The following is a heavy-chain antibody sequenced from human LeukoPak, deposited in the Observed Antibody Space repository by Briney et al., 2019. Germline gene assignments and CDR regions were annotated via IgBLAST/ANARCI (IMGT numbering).Heavy chain of an antibody. V-gene: IGHV4-59*12. CDR1: GGSISGYY. D-gene: IGHD6-6*01. J-gene: IGHJ2*01. Sequence: SETLSLTCTVSGGSISGYYWSWIRQPPGKGLEWIGYIYYTGSTNYNPSLKSRVSISVDTPKKQFSLKLSSVTAADTAVYYCARVTREAARYWYFDLWGRGTLVTVSS. CDR2: IYYTGST. CDR3: ARVTREAARYWYFDL.